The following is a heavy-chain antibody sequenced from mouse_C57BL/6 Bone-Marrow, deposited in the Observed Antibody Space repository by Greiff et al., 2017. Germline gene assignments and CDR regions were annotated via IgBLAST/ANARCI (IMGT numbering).Heavy chain of an antibody. Sequence: QVQLQQSGAELVRPGASVTLSCKASGYTFTSYGISWVKQRTGQGLEWIGEIYPRSGNTSYNEKFKGKATLTADKSSSTAYMELSSLTSEDSAVYYCARDSSGYAWCAYWGQGTMVTVSA. CDR2: IYPRSGNT. CDR3: ARDSSGYAWCAY. CDR1: GYTFTSYG. J-gene: IGHJ3*01. D-gene: IGHD3-2*02. V-gene: IGHV1-81*01.